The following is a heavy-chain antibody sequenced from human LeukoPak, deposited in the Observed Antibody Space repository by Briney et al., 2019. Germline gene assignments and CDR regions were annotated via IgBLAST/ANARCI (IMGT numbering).Heavy chain of an antibody. CDR1: GGSISNDY. D-gene: IGHD3-10*01. CDR3: ARGGTYGSGRNQHTTLDY. CDR2: IYGRGST. J-gene: IGHJ4*02. Sequence: SETLSLTCTVSGGSISNDYWSWIRQAAGKGLEWIGCIYGRGSTNYNPSLKSRVTISLDKSKQQFSLNLNSVTAADTAVYYCARGGTYGSGRNQHTTLDYWGQGILVTVSS. V-gene: IGHV4-4*07.